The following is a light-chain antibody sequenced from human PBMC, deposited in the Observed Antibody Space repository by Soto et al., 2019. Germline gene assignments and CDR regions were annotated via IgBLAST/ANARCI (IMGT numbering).Light chain of an antibody. V-gene: IGKV1-27*01. Sequence: IQMTQSPSSLSASVGDRITITCRASVGISNFVAWYQQRPGKVPKLLIYAASTLQSGVPSRFSGSGSGTAFSLTISSLQPEDVATYFCQKYNDAPFTFGPGTKVDIK. J-gene: IGKJ3*01. CDR2: AAS. CDR3: QKYNDAPFT. CDR1: VGISNF.